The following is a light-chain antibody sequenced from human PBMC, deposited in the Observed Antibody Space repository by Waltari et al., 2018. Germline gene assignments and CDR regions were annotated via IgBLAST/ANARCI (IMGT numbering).Light chain of an antibody. CDR2: DVN. CDR3: CAYAGSAI. Sequence: QSALTQPRPVSGSPGQSVTIPCTGTSSDVGSYNYVCWYQQHPGKAPRLMIYDVNKRPSGVPDRFSGSKSGNTASLTISGLQAEDEADYYCCAYAGSAIFGGGTELTVL. J-gene: IGLJ2*01. CDR1: SSDVGSYNY. V-gene: IGLV2-11*01.